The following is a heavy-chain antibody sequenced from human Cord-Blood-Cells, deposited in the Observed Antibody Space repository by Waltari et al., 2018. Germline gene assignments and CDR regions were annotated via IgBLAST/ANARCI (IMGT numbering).Heavy chain of an antibody. Sequence: QLVRSGARVKNPGASVKVPCRFPGSPPLKFPITWVRLAPGKGLEWMGGFDPEDGETIYAQKFQGRVTMTEDTSTDTAYMELSSLRSEDTAVYYCATVKGGSRFLEWLLFDYWGQGTLVTVSS. J-gene: IGHJ4*02. V-gene: IGHV1-24*01. CDR3: ATVKGGSRFLEWLLFDY. D-gene: IGHD3-3*01. CDR1: GSPPLKFP. CDR2: FDPEDGET.